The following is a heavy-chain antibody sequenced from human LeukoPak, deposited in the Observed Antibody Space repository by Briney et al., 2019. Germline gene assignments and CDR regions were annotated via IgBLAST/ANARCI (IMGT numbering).Heavy chain of an antibody. CDR2: INHSGST. D-gene: IGHD3-22*01. Sequence: SETLSLTCAVYGGSFSGYYWSWIRQPPGKGLEWIGEINHSGSTNYNPSLKSRVTISVDTSKNQFSLKLSSVTAADTAVYNCARGKTVDSSGYYYVGLVFDYWGQGTLVTVSS. V-gene: IGHV4-34*01. J-gene: IGHJ4*02. CDR1: GGSFSGYY. CDR3: ARGKTVDSSGYYYVGLVFDY.